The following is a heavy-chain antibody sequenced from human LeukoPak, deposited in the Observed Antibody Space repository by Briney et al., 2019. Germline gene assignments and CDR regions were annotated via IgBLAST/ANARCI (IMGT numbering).Heavy chain of an antibody. CDR1: GFTFSSYA. D-gene: IGHD3-3*01. V-gene: IGHV3-23*01. CDR3: ARVPAHSLRFLEWLGSDYYYYYGMDV. Sequence: QTGGSLRLSCAASGFTFSSYAMSWVRQAPGKGLEWVSAISGSGGSTYYADPVKGRFTISRDNSKNTLYLQMNSLRAEDTAVYYCARVPAHSLRFLEWLGSDYYYYYGMDVWGQGTTVTVSS. CDR2: ISGSGGST. J-gene: IGHJ6*02.